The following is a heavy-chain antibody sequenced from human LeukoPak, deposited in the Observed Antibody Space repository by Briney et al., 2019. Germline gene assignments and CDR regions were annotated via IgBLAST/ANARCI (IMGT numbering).Heavy chain of an antibody. Sequence: ASVKVSCKASGYTFTGYYMHWVRQAPGQGLEWMGWINPNSGGTNYAQKFQGRVTMTRDTSISTAYMELSRLRSDDTAVYYCARDMGAQWLASPFDYWGQGTLVTVSS. CDR3: ARDMGAQWLASPFDY. J-gene: IGHJ4*02. CDR1: GYTFTGYY. V-gene: IGHV1-2*02. CDR2: INPNSGGT. D-gene: IGHD6-19*01.